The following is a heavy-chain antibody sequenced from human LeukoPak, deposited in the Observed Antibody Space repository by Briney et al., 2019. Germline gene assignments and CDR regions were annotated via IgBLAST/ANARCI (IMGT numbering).Heavy chain of an antibody. Sequence: GASVKVSCKTSGYTFTGYYIHWIRQAPGRGLEWLGWINPDNGGTNSAQRFQGRVTMTHDTSSRTVYLEMNRLTSDDTAVYFCVRDHQPLQWFGEGGFDPWGQGTLVIVSS. V-gene: IGHV1-2*02. CDR3: VRDHQPLQWFGEGGFDP. CDR1: GYTFTGYY. J-gene: IGHJ5*02. CDR2: INPDNGGT. D-gene: IGHD3-10*01.